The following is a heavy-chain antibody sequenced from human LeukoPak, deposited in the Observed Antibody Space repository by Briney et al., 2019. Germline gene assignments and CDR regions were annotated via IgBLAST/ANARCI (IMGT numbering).Heavy chain of an antibody. Sequence: SVRVSCKASGGTFSSYAISWVRQAPGQGLEWMGGIIPIFGTANYAQKFQGRVTITTDESTSTAYMELSSLRSEDTAVYYCARGYSGSSNWFDPWGQGTLVTVSS. D-gene: IGHD1-26*01. V-gene: IGHV1-69*05. CDR1: GGTFSSYA. J-gene: IGHJ5*02. CDR2: IIPIFGTA. CDR3: ARGYSGSSNWFDP.